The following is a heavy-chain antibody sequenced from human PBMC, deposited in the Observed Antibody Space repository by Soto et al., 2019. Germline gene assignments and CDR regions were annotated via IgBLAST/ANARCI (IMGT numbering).Heavy chain of an antibody. J-gene: IGHJ4*02. Sequence: GSLRPSCGASGFIFSNAWMSLVRQAPGKGLEWVGRIKSKTDGGTTDYAAPVKGRFTVSRDDSKNTLYLQMNSLKIEDTAVYYCTTDDPINKYWGQGTLVTVSS. CDR1: GFIFSNAW. CDR3: TTDDPINKY. CDR2: IKSKTDGGTT. V-gene: IGHV3-15*01.